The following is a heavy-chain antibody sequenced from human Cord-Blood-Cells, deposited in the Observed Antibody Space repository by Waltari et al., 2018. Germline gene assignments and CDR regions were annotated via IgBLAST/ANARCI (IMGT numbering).Heavy chain of an antibody. CDR3: AREGGYCTNGVCYTGAAFDI. D-gene: IGHD2-8*01. V-gene: IGHV1-69*06. Sequence: QVQLVQSGAEVKKPGSSVKVSCKASGGTFSSYAISWVRQAPGQGLEWMGVIIPIFGTANYAQKFQGRVTITADKSTSTAYMELSGLRSEDTAVYYCAREGGYCTNGVCYTGAAFDIWGQGTMVTVSS. CDR2: IIPIFGTA. CDR1: GGTFSSYA. J-gene: IGHJ3*02.